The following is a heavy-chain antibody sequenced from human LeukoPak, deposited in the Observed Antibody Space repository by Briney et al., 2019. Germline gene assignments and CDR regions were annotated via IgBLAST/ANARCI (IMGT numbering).Heavy chain of an antibody. Sequence: PGGSLRLSCAASGFTFNRYSMNWVRQAPGKGLVWVSRIKSDGSSTTYADSVKGRFTISRDNARNTLYLQMNSLRAEDTAVYYCAKSDYFDSWGQGTLVTVSS. V-gene: IGHV3-74*01. CDR3: AKSDYFDS. CDR2: IKSDGSST. J-gene: IGHJ4*02. CDR1: GFTFNRYS.